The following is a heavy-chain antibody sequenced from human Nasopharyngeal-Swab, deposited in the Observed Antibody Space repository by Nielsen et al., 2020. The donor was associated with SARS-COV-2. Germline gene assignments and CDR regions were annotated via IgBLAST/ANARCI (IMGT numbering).Heavy chain of an antibody. V-gene: IGHV3-48*02. D-gene: IGHD6-19*01. CDR2: LNSGSSTI. CDR3: ARGGRRDISGWHFDY. Sequence: GESLKISCEASGFTFSSFNMNWVRQAPGKGLEWISYLNSGSSTILYRDPVRGRFIISRDEAKSSMYLPMSNLRDEDTALYYCARGGRRDISGWHFDYWGQGTLVTVSS. CDR1: GFTFSSFN. J-gene: IGHJ4*02.